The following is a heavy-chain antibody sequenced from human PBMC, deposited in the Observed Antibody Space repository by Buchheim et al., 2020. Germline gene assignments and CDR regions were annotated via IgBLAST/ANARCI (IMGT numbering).Heavy chain of an antibody. CDR3: ARDGRYDFWSGSMDV. Sequence: EVQLVESGGGLVKPGVSLRLSCAASGFTFSSYSMNWVRQAPGKGLEWVSSISSSSSYIYYADSVKGRFTISRDNAKNSLYLQMNSLRAEDTAVYYCARDGRYDFWSGSMDVWGQGTT. CDR2: ISSSSSYI. V-gene: IGHV3-21*01. D-gene: IGHD3-3*01. J-gene: IGHJ6*02. CDR1: GFTFSSYS.